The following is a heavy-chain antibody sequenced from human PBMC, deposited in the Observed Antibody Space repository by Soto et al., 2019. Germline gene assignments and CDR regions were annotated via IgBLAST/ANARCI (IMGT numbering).Heavy chain of an antibody. D-gene: IGHD1-1*01. CDR3: ARASKGTPTSYLDY. V-gene: IGHV3-72*01. CDR2: TRNKAKRFTT. Sequence: EVQLVESGGGLVQPGGSLRLSCAVSGLTLSDHYMDWVRQAPGKGLEWVGRTRNKAKRFTTKYAASVEGRFTISRDDSKNSMYLQMNSLKTEDTAVYYCARASKGTPTSYLDYWGQGTLVTVSS. J-gene: IGHJ4*02. CDR1: GLTLSDHY.